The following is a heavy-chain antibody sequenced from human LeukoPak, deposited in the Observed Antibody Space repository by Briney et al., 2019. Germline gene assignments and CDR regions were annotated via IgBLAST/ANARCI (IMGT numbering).Heavy chain of an antibody. CDR1: GFAFTTYA. V-gene: IGHV3-23*01. CDR2: IFHSGGAT. D-gene: IGHD5-12*01. Sequence: GGSLRLSCAASGFAFTTYAMSWVRQAPGKGLEWVSSIFHSGGATYYTDSVKGRFTISSDTSRNTLYLQMNGLRVEDTAVYYCAKSLPPRGYQFALDIWGKGTMVTVSS. CDR3: AKSLPPRGYQFALDI. J-gene: IGHJ3*02.